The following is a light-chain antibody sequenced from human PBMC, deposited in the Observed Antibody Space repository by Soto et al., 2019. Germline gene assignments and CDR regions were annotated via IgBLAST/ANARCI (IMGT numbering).Light chain of an antibody. J-gene: IGKJ4*01. CDR1: QGISSY. CDR2: AAS. V-gene: IGKV1-9*01. CDR3: QLLNS. Sequence: DVQLTQSPSFLSASVGDRVTITCRASQGISSYLAWYQQKPGKAPKLLIYAASTLQSGVPSRFSGSGSGTEFALTIGSLQLEDFATYYCQLLNSFGGGTKVEIK.